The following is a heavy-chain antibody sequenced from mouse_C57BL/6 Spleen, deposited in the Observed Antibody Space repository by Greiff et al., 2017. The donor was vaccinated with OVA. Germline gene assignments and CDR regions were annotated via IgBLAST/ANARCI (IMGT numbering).Heavy chain of an antibody. V-gene: IGHV1-54*01. J-gene: IGHJ2*01. Sequence: VQLQQSGAELVRPGTSVKVSCKASGYAFTNYLIEWVKQRPGQGLEWIGVINPGSGGTNYNEKFKGKATLTADKSSSTAYMQLSSLTSEDSAVYFGARDFDYWGQGTTLTVSS. CDR1: GYAFTNYL. CDR2: INPGSGGT. CDR3: ARDFDY.